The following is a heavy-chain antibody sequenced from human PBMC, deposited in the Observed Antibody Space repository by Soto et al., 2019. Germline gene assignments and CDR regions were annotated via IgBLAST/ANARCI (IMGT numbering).Heavy chain of an antibody. V-gene: IGHV3-74*01. D-gene: IGHD5-18*01. CDR2: INGDGSST. CDR1: GFSFSGYW. J-gene: IGHJ4*02. Sequence: EVQLVESGGGLVQPGGSLRLSCATSGFSFSGYWIHWVRQAPGKGLVWVSHINGDGSSTNYADSVKGRFTSSRDYAKNTLYLQVTSLRVEDTAVYYCARGGAYMYGTQYDWGQGTLVTVSS. CDR3: ARGGAYMYGTQYD.